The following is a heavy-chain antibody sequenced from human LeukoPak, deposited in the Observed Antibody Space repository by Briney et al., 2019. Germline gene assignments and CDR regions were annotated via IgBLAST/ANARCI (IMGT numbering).Heavy chain of an antibody. J-gene: IGHJ4*02. Sequence: PGGSLRLSCAASGFTFNNYWMTWVRQAPGKGLEWVANIKQDGSQTYYVDSVKGRFTISRDNAKNSAYLQMNSLRAGDTAIYYCAGRGYSNSCADFGGQGTLVTVTS. CDR2: IKQDGSQT. D-gene: IGHD5-12*01. CDR1: GFTFNNYW. CDR3: AGRGYSNSCADF. V-gene: IGHV3-7*01.